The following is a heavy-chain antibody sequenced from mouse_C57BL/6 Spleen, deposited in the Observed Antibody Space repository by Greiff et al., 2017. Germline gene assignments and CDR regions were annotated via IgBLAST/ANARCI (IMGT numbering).Heavy chain of an antibody. CDR3: ASPDSSGYAMDY. J-gene: IGHJ4*01. V-gene: IGHV1-55*01. CDR2: IYPGSGST. CDR1: GYTFTSYW. D-gene: IGHD3-2*02. Sequence: QVQLQQPGAELVKPGASVKMSCKASGYTFTSYWITWVKQRPGQGLEWIGDIYPGSGSTNYNEKFKSKATLTVDTSSSTSYMQLSRLTSEDSAVYYCASPDSSGYAMDYWGQGTSVTVSS.